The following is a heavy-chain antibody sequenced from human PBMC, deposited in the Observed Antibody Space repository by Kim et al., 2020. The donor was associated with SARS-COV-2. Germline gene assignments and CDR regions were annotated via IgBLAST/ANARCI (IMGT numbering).Heavy chain of an antibody. CDR1: GYTFIGYY. Sequence: ASVKVSCKASGYTFIGYYLHWVRQAPGQGLEWMGRMNPNTGGTNYAQKFQGRVTMTRDTSVSTAYMELGSLRSDDTAVYYCGRVLRDYDVLTGYSSPYFDNGSPRVLVTVSS. CDR2: MNPNTGGT. V-gene: IGHV1-2*06. D-gene: IGHD3-9*01. CDR3: GRVLRDYDVLTGYSSPYFDN. J-gene: IGHJ4*02.